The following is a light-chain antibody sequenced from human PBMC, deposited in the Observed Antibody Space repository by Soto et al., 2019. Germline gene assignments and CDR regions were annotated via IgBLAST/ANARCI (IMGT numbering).Light chain of an antibody. J-gene: IGKJ4*01. CDR1: QDISNY. CDR3: QQYDNLLT. V-gene: IGKV1-33*01. CDR2: DAS. Sequence: DIQMTQSPSSLSASVGDRVTITCQASQDISNYLNWYQQNPGKAPKLLIYDASNLETGVTSRFSGSGSGTDFTFTISSLQPEDIATYYCQQYDNLLTFGGGTKVEIK.